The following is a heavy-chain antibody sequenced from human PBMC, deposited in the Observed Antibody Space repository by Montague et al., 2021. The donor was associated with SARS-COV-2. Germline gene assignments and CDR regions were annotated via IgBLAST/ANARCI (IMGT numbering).Heavy chain of an antibody. D-gene: IGHD2-2*01. CDR2: ISSSGSTI. CDR3: ASECCSSTSLRAGYFDY. CDR1: GFTFSSYE. Sequence: SLRLSCAASGFTFSSYEMNRVRQAPGKGLEWVSYISSSGSTIYYADSVKGRFTISRDNAKNSLYLQMNSLRAEDTAVYYCASECCSSTSLRAGYFDYWGQGTLVTVSS. V-gene: IGHV3-48*03. J-gene: IGHJ4*02.